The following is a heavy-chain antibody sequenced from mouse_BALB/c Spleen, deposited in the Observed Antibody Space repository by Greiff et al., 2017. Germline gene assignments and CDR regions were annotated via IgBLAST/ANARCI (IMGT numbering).Heavy chain of an antibody. CDR2: ISSGSSTI. Sequence: EVQRVESGGGLVQPGGSRKLSCAASGFTFSSFGMHWVRQAPEKGLEWVAYISSGSSTIYYADTVKGRFTISRDNPKNTLFLQMTSLRSEDTAMYYCAREELVTTVPFAYWGQGTLVTVSA. V-gene: IGHV5-17*02. J-gene: IGHJ3*01. CDR1: GFTFSSFG. D-gene: IGHD1-1*01. CDR3: AREELVTTVPFAY.